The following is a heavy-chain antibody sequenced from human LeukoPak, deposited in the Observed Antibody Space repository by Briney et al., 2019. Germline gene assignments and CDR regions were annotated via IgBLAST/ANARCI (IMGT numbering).Heavy chain of an antibody. V-gene: IGHV1-46*01. CDR1: GYTFTSYY. CDR2: INPSGGST. Sequence: GASVKVSCKASGYTFTSYYMHWVRQAPGQGLEWMGLINPSGGSTSYAQKFQGRVTMTRDTSTSTVYMELSSLRSEDTAVYYCARGQPLRYFDWLPPDYWGQGTLVTVSS. J-gene: IGHJ4*02. CDR3: ARGQPLRYFDWLPPDY. D-gene: IGHD3-9*01.